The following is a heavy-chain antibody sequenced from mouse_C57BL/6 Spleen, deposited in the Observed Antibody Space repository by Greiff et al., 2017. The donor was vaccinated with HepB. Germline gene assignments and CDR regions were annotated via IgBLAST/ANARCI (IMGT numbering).Heavy chain of an antibody. Sequence: VQLQQSGTVLARPGASVKMSCKTSGYTFTSYWMHWVKQRPGQGLEWIGAIYPGNSDTSYNQKFKGKAKLTAVTSASTAYMELSSLTNEDSAVYYCTGNWDTDYAMDYWGQGTSVTVSS. CDR3: TGNWDTDYAMDY. V-gene: IGHV1-5*01. CDR1: GYTFTSYW. D-gene: IGHD4-1*01. CDR2: IYPGNSDT. J-gene: IGHJ4*01.